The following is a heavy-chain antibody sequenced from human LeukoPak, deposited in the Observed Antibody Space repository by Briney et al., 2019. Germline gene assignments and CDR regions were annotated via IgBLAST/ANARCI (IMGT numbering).Heavy chain of an antibody. CDR1: GFTFSSYS. J-gene: IGHJ5*02. CDR3: ARDQTGTTLNWFDA. V-gene: IGHV3-48*01. CDR2: ISSSSSTI. D-gene: IGHD1-7*01. Sequence: GGSLRLSCAASGFTFSSYSMNWVRQAPGKGLEWVSYISSSSSTIYYADSVKGRFTISRDNAKNSLYLQMNSLRAEDTAVYYCARDQTGTTLNWFDAWGQGTLVTVSS.